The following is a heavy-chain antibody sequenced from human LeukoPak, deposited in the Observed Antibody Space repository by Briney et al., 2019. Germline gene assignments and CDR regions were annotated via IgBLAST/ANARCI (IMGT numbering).Heavy chain of an antibody. CDR1: GFTFSSYA. Sequence: GGSLRLSCAAPGFTFSSYAMHWVRQAPGKGLDLEWVTVLSYDANEYYADSVKGRFTISRDISKNTLYLQMNSLRGDDTAVYYCARVGMVRGVTVWDFDYWGQGTLVTVSS. D-gene: IGHD3-10*01. CDR3: ARVGMVRGVTVWDFDY. J-gene: IGHJ4*02. CDR2: LSYDANE. V-gene: IGHV3-30-3*01.